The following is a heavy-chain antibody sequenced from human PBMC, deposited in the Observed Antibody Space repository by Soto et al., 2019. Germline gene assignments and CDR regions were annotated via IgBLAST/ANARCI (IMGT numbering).Heavy chain of an antibody. J-gene: IGHJ3*02. CDR1: GGSFSGYY. D-gene: IGHD3-3*01. CDR3: AISAIFGVVRFSARDAFDI. Sequence: PSETLSLTCAVYGGSFSGYYWSWIRQPPGKGLEWIGEINHSGSTNYNPSLKSRVTISVDTSKNQFSLKLSSVTAADTAVYYCAISAIFGVVRFSARDAFDIWGQGTMVTVSS. CDR2: INHSGST. V-gene: IGHV4-34*01.